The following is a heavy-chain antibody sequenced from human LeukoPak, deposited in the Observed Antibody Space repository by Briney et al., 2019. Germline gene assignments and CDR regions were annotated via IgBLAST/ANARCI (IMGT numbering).Heavy chain of an antibody. V-gene: IGHV3-53*01. CDR3: ASGRGGYKYGFFDY. CDR1: GFTVSTSY. J-gene: IGHJ4*02. D-gene: IGHD5-24*01. Sequence: GGSLRLSCAASGFTVSTSYMNWVRQAPGKGLEWVSVIYSGGRTSYADSVKGRFTISRDNAKNSLYLQMNSLRAEDTAVYYCASGRGGYKYGFFDYWGQGTLVTVSS. CDR2: IYSGGRT.